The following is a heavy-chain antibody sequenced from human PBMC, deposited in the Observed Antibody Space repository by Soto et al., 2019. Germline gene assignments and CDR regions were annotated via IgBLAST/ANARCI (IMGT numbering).Heavy chain of an antibody. CDR1: GCTFSSYA. Sequence: SLRLSCAASGCTFSSYAMHWVRQAPGKGLEWVAVISYDGSNKYYADSVKGRFTISRDNSKNTLYLQMNSLRAEDTAVYYCARDEHDYSNYGEDPGYYYYGMDVWSQGTTVTVSS. CDR3: ARDEHDYSNYGEDPGYYYYGMDV. CDR2: ISYDGSNK. J-gene: IGHJ6*02. V-gene: IGHV3-30-3*01. D-gene: IGHD4-4*01.